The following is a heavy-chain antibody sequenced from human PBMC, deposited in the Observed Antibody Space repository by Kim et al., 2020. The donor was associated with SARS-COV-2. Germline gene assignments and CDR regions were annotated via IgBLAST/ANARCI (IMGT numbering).Heavy chain of an antibody. D-gene: IGHD6-19*01. CDR3: AKGSIAVADQAIIDY. J-gene: IGHJ4*02. V-gene: IGHV3-23*01. Sequence: DSVKGRFTISRDNSKNTLYLQMNSLRAEDTAVYYCAKGSIAVADQAIIDYWGQGTLVTVSS.